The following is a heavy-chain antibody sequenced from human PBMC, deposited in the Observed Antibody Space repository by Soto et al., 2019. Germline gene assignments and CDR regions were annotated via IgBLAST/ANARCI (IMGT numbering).Heavy chain of an antibody. CDR2: ISGSGGST. J-gene: IGHJ4*02. CDR1: GFTFSSYA. Sequence: EVQLLESGGGLVQPVGSLRLSCAASGFTFSSYAMRWVRQAPGKGLEWVSAISGSGGSTYYVDSVKGRFTISRDNSKNTLYLQMNSLRAEDTAVYYCARRGSGSYYDYWGQGTLVTVSS. V-gene: IGHV3-23*01. D-gene: IGHD1-26*01. CDR3: ARRGSGSYYDY.